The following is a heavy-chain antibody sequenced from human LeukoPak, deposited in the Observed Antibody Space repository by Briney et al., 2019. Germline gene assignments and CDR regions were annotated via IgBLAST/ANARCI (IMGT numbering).Heavy chain of an antibody. CDR3: AKDPYGDYDTEGDY. Sequence: HPGGSLRLSCAASGFTFSSYAMSWVRQAPGKGLEWVSAISGSGGSTYYADSVKGRFTISRDNSKNTLYLQMNSLRAEDTAVYYCAKDPYGDYDTEGDYWGQGTLVTVSS. J-gene: IGHJ4*02. D-gene: IGHD4-17*01. V-gene: IGHV3-23*01. CDR2: ISGSGGST. CDR1: GFTFSSYA.